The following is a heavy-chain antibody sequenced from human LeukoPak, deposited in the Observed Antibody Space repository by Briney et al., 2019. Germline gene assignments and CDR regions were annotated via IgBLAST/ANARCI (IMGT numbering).Heavy chain of an antibody. CDR2: IYYSRST. D-gene: IGHD6-13*01. V-gene: IGHV4-59*01. CDR3: ARDHSSLDAFDI. J-gene: IGHJ3*02. Sequence: SETLSLTCAVSGGSISSYYWSWIRQPPGKGLEWIGYIYYSRSTNYNPSLKSRVTISVDTSKNQFSLKLSSVTAADTAVYYCARDHSSLDAFDIWGQGTMVTVSS. CDR1: GGSISSYY.